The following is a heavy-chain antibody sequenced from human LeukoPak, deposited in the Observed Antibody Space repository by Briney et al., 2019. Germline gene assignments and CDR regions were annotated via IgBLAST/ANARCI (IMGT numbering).Heavy chain of an antibody. CDR3: ARRRVGAANWFDP. V-gene: IGHV3-21*01. Sequence: GGSLRLSCAASGSTFSSYSMNWVRQAPGKGLEWVSSISSSSSYIYYADSVKGRFTISRDNAKNSLYLQMNSLRAEDTAVYYCARRRVGAANWFDPWGQGTLVTVSS. CDR2: ISSSSSYI. D-gene: IGHD1-26*01. CDR1: GSTFSSYS. J-gene: IGHJ5*02.